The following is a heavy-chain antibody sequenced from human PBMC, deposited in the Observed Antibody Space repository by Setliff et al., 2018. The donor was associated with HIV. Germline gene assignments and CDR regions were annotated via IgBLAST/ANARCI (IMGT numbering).Heavy chain of an antibody. V-gene: IGHV4-4*09. D-gene: IGHD2-8*02. Sequence: SETLSLTCSVSGVSISGHYWTWVRQPPGKGLEWIGYIYTSGTTEYNPSLESRVTISLDTAKDQVSLKLRSATAADTALYYCARLIHTGLLYLDYWGLGMLVTVSS. CDR2: IYTSGTT. CDR1: GVSISGHY. J-gene: IGHJ4*02. CDR3: ARLIHTGLLYLDY.